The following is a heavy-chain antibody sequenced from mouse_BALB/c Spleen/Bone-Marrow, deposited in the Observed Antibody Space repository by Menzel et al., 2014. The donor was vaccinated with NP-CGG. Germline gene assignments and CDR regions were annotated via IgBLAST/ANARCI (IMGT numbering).Heavy chain of an antibody. V-gene: IGHV14-3*02. CDR3: ARYYYGSSLFAY. J-gene: IGHJ3*01. Sequence: VHVKQSGAELVKPGASVKLSCTASSFNIKDTYMYWVKQRPEQGLEWIGRIDPANGNTKYDPKFQDKATITADTSSNTAYPQLSSLTSEDTAVYYCARYYYGSSLFAYWGQGTLVTVSA. D-gene: IGHD1-1*01. CDR1: SFNIKDTY. CDR2: IDPANGNT.